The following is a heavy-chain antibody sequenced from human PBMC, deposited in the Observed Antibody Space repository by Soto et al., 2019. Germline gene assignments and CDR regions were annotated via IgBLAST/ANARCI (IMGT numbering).Heavy chain of an antibody. D-gene: IGHD5-12*01. CDR3: SGGYGDTLDY. V-gene: IGHV4-59*08. CDR1: GGSLSSDY. CDR2: IYYSGST. J-gene: IGHJ4*02. Sequence: ETLPHTCTVSGGSLSSDYRSWIRQPPGKGLEWIGYIYYSGSTNYNPSLKSRVTISVDTSKNQFSLQLRSVTAADPAVYYCSGGYGDTLDYCGQGPPVIGSS.